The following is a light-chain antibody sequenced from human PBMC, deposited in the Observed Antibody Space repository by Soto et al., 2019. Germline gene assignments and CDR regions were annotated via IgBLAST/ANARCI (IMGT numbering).Light chain of an antibody. J-gene: IGKJ4*01. CDR1: QGVSSH. CDR2: DAS. Sequence: EIVLTQSPATLSLSPGDTATLSCRASQGVSSHFAWYQQKPGQAPRLLIYDASNRATGIPARFSGSGSGTDFTLTISSLEPEGFAVYYCQQRSSWPPNFGGGTKVEIK. CDR3: QQRSSWPPN. V-gene: IGKV3-11*01.